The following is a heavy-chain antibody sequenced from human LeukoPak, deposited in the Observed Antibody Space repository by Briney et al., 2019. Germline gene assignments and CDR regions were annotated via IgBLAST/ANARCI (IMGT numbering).Heavy chain of an antibody. CDR3: ARHKDLVCVPGVVDY. CDR2: MYYTGRS. D-gene: IGHD3-10*02. V-gene: IGHV4-39*01. CDR1: GGSISSSYY. Sequence: SETLSLTCTISGGSISSSYYWGWIRQPPGKGLEWIGNMYYTGRSHYNPSLKSRVTMSVDRSKNQFSLKLSSVTAADTAVYYCARHKDLVCVPGVVDYWGQGTLVTVSS. J-gene: IGHJ4*02.